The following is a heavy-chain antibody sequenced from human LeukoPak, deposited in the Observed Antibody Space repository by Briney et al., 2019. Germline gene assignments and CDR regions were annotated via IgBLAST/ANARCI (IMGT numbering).Heavy chain of an antibody. CDR3: ARAPYFESSGPL. Sequence: GGSLRLSCAASGFTFSNHWMSWVRQAPGKGLEWVANIRQDGAERYYVDSVKGRFTISRDNAKNSVYLEMNSLRVEDTAVYFCARAPYFESSGPLWGQGTLVTVSS. V-gene: IGHV3-7*01. J-gene: IGHJ4*02. CDR1: GFTFSNHW. D-gene: IGHD3-22*01. CDR2: IRQDGAER.